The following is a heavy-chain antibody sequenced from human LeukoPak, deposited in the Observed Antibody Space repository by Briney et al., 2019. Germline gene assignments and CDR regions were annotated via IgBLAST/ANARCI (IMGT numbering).Heavy chain of an antibody. Sequence: ASVKVSCKASGYTFTSYDINWVRQATGQGLEWMGWMNPNSGNTGYAQKFQGRVTMTRNTSISTAYMELSSLRSEDTAVYYCAIYPVGGSFRRGFGYWGQGTLVTVSS. CDR1: GYTFTSYD. D-gene: IGHD1-26*01. CDR2: MNPNSGNT. V-gene: IGHV1-8*01. CDR3: AIYPVGGSFRRGFGY. J-gene: IGHJ4*02.